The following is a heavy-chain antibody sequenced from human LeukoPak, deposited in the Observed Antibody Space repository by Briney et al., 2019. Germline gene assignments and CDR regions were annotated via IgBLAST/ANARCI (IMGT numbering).Heavy chain of an antibody. CDR1: GGSISSSSYY. CDR3: ARGAYYDFWSGSYFDY. V-gene: IGHV4-39*07. J-gene: IGHJ4*02. D-gene: IGHD3-3*01. CDR2: IYYSGST. Sequence: SETLSLTCTVSGGSISSSSYYWGWIRQPPGKGLEWIGSIYYSGSTYYNPSLKSRVTISVDTSKNQFSLKLSSVTAADTAVYYCARGAYYDFWSGSYFDYWGQGTLVTVSS.